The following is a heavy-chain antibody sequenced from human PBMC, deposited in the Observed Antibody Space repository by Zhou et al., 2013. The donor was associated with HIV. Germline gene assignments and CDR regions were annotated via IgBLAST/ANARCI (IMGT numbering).Heavy chain of an antibody. CDR2: MNPNSGNT. D-gene: IGHD6-6*01. CDR3: AREGTNSSSSSFYYYYMDV. CDR1: GYTFTSYD. V-gene: IGHV1-8*03. J-gene: IGHJ6*03. Sequence: QVQLVQSGAEVKKPGASVKVSCKASGYTFTSYDINWVRQATGQGLEWMGWMNPNSGNTGYAQKFQGRVTITRNTSISTAYMELSSLRSEDTAVYYCAREGTNSSSSSFYYYYMDVWGKGTTVTVSS.